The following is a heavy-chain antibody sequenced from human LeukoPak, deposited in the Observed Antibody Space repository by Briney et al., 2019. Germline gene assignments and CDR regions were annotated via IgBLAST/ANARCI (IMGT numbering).Heavy chain of an antibody. J-gene: IGHJ3*02. CDR1: GYTFTSYG. Sequence: ASVKVSCKASGYTFTSYGISWVRQAPGQGLEWMGIINPSGGGTSYAQKFQGRVTMTRDTSTSTVYMELSSLRSEDTAVYYCARVDTMVRGTFDAFDIWGQGTMVTVSS. D-gene: IGHD3-10*01. V-gene: IGHV1-46*01. CDR3: ARVDTMVRGTFDAFDI. CDR2: INPSGGGT.